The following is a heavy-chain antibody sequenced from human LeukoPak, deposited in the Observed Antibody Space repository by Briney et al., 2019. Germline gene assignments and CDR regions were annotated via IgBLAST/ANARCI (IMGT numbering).Heavy chain of an antibody. D-gene: IGHD3-3*01. CDR2: IYYSGST. CDR3: ARVFGVVPNFDY. Sequence: SETLSLTCTVSGGSISSSSYYWGWIRQPPGKGLEWIGSIYYSGSTYYNPSLKSRVTISVDTSKNQFSLKLSSVTAADTAVYYCARVFGVVPNFDYWGQGTLVTVSS. J-gene: IGHJ4*02. V-gene: IGHV4-39*07. CDR1: GGSISSSSYY.